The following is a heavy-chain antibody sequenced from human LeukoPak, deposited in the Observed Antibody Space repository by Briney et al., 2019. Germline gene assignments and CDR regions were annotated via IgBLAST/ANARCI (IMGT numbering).Heavy chain of an antibody. Sequence: ASVKVSCKASGYTFTSYDINWVRQATGQGLEWMGWMNPNSGNTGYAQKFQGRVTMTRNTSISTAYMELSSLRSEDTAVYYCARDSVVVVPASRYYYYYGMDVWGQGTTVTVSS. J-gene: IGHJ6*02. CDR1: GYTFTSYD. CDR3: ARDSVVVVPASRYYYYYGMDV. CDR2: MNPNSGNT. D-gene: IGHD2-2*01. V-gene: IGHV1-8*01.